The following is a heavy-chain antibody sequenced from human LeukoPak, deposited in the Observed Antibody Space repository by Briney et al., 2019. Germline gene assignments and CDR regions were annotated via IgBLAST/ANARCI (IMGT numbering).Heavy chain of an antibody. CDR1: GDSMSSGAR. Sequence: PSETLSLTCTVSGDSMSSGARWSWVRQSPGKGLEWIGEIYHSGSTNCNPSLRGRVTLSVDNSNNHFSLDLSSVTAADTAFYYCARRGYSGNEAYFAYWGQGTLVTVSS. CDR2: IYHSGST. J-gene: IGHJ4*02. V-gene: IGHV4-4*02. D-gene: IGHD5-12*01. CDR3: ARRGYSGNEAYFAY.